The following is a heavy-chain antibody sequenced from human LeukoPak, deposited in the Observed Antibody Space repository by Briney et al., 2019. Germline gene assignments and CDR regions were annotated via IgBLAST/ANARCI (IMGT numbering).Heavy chain of an antibody. J-gene: IGHJ3*02. V-gene: IGHV1-69*05. D-gene: IGHD3-3*01. CDR1: GGTFSSYA. CDR3: AREPSLHYDFWSGYPDAFDI. Sequence: SVKVSCKASGGTFSSYAISWARQAPGKGLEWMGGIIPIFGTANYAQKFQGRVTITTDESTSTAYMELSSLRSDDTAVYYCAREPSLHYDFWSGYPDAFDIWGQGTMVTVSS. CDR2: IIPIFGTA.